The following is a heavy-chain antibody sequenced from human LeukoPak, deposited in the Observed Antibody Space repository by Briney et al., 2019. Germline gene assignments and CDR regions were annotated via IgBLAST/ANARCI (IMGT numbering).Heavy chain of an antibody. V-gene: IGHV3-66*02. CDR3: AVAQPAVSYYFDY. J-gene: IGHJ4*02. CDR1: GFTVSSNY. D-gene: IGHD5-12*01. Sequence: GGSLGLSCAASGFTVSSNYMSWVRQAPGKGLEWVSVIYSGGSTYYADSVKGRFTISRDNSKNTLYLQMNSLRAEDTAVYYCAVAQPAVSYYFDYWGQGTLVTVSS. CDR2: IYSGGST.